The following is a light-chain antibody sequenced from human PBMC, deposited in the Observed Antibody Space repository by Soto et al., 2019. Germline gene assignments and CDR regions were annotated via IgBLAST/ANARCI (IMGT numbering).Light chain of an antibody. Sequence: EIVMTQSPATLSVSPGERATLSCRASQSVSSNLAWYQQKPGQAPRLLMYGASTRATGIPDRFSGSGSGTEFTLTISSLQSEAFAVYYCQQHNNWPPWTCGQGTKVEIK. V-gene: IGKV3-15*01. CDR3: QQHNNWPPWT. J-gene: IGKJ1*01. CDR1: QSVSSN. CDR2: GAS.